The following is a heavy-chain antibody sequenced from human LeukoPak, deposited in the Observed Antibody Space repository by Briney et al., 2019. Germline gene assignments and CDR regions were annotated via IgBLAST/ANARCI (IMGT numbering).Heavy chain of an antibody. D-gene: IGHD4-23*01. CDR3: ARVRWSSGFDY. CDR2: ISGSGGST. CDR1: GFTFSSYA. V-gene: IGHV3-23*01. J-gene: IGHJ4*02. Sequence: GGSLRLSCAASGFTFSSYAMSWVRQAPEKGLEWVSGISGSGGSTYHADSVKGRFTISRDNAKNSLYLQMNSLRAEDTAVYYCARVRWSSGFDYWGQGTLVTVSS.